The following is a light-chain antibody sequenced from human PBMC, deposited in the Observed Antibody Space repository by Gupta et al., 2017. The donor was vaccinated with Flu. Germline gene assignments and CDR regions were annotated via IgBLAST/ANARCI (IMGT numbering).Light chain of an antibody. V-gene: IGKV3-15*01. J-gene: IGKJ2*01. Sequence: EIVMTQSPATLSVSPGESATLSCRASQSVSGNLAWLQHKPGQAPRILIYGASIRDTGVPDRFSGSGCGAEFTLTIISRQSEDFAFYYCRQHNNWPSYIFGQGTKLEI. CDR3: RQHNNWPSYI. CDR1: QSVSGN. CDR2: GAS.